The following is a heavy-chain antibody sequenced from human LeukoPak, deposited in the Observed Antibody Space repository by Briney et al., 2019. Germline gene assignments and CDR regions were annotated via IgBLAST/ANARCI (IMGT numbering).Heavy chain of an antibody. D-gene: IGHD1-1*01. V-gene: IGHV4-59*01. CDR1: GGSTSDYY. Sequence: PSETLSPTCTVSGGSTSDYYWNWIRQPPGKGLEWIGYIYYRGTTNYNPSLNSRVTIFLDSSNNQFSLRLKSVTAADTAIYYCARGPPRTGRERYFDYWGQGTLVSVSS. J-gene: IGHJ4*02. CDR2: IYYRGTT. CDR3: ARGPPRTGRERYFDY.